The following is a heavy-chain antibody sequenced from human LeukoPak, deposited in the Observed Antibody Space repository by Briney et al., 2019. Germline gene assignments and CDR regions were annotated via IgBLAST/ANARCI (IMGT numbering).Heavy chain of an antibody. CDR1: GFTFSSFG. J-gene: IGHJ4*02. CDR2: IRYDGSNE. Sequence: GGSLRLSCAASGFTFSSFGMHWVRQAPGKGLEWVAFIRYDGSNEYYAESVKGRFTISSDNSKNTQFLQMNSLRVEDTAMYYCAKEGESGYSGGFDYWGQGTLVTVSS. D-gene: IGHD3-3*01. CDR3: AKEGESGYSGGFDY. V-gene: IGHV3-30*02.